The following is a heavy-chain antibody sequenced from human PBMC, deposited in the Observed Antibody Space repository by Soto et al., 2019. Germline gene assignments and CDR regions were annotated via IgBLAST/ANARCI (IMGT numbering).Heavy chain of an antibody. J-gene: IGHJ2*01. V-gene: IGHV1-69*12. CDR1: GGTFSSYT. Sequence: QVQLVQSGAEVKKPGSSVTVSCKASGGTFSSYTISWVRQPPGQGLEWMGGIIPIFGTANYAQKFQGRVTITADESTSTAYTELSSLRSEDTAVYYCARGNHRWLQLWYFDLWGRGTLVTVSS. CDR2: IIPIFGTA. D-gene: IGHD5-12*01. CDR3: ARGNHRWLQLWYFDL.